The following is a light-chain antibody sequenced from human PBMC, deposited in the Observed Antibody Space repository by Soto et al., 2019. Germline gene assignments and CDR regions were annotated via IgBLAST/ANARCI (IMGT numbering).Light chain of an antibody. CDR3: QQYYTTPPFT. CDR1: QSILYSSNNKNY. Sequence: DIVMTQSPDSLAVSLGERATINCKSSQSILYSSNNKNYLAWYQQKPGQPPKLIIYWASTRESGVPDRFSGSASGTDFTLTISSLQAEDVAVYYCQQYYTTPPFTFGPGTKVDIK. V-gene: IGKV4-1*01. J-gene: IGKJ3*01. CDR2: WAS.